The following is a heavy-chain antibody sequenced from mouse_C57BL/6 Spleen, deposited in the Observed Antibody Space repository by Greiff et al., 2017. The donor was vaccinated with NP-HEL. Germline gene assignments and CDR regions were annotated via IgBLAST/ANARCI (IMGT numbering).Heavy chain of an antibody. CDR2: IYPGSGNT. V-gene: IGHV1-76*01. D-gene: IGHD1-1*01. Sequence: QVQLQQSGAELVRPGASVKLSCKASGYTFTDYYINWVKQRPGQGLEWIARIYPGSGNTYYNEKFKGKATLTAEKSSSTAYMQLSSLTSEDSAVYFCASYGLGRGYFDYWGQGTTLTVSS. CDR3: ASYGLGRGYFDY. J-gene: IGHJ2*01. CDR1: GYTFTDYY.